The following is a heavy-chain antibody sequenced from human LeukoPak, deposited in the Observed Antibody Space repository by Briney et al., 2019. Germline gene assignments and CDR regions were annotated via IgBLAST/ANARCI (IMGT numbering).Heavy chain of an antibody. Sequence: PSETLSLTCAVYGGSFSGYYWSWIRQPPGKGLEWIGEINHSGSTDYNPSLKSRVTVSGDTSKNQFSLKLRSVTAADTAVYYCARGRRFTYYYDSSGYSANYYMDVWGKGTTVTVSS. D-gene: IGHD3-22*01. CDR2: INHSGST. CDR1: GGSFSGYY. J-gene: IGHJ6*03. CDR3: ARGRRFTYYYDSSGYSANYYMDV. V-gene: IGHV4-34*01.